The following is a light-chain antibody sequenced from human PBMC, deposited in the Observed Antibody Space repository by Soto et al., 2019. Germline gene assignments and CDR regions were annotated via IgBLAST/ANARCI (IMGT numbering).Light chain of an antibody. CDR1: QTVLSTSNNRKY. V-gene: IGKV4-1*01. CDR3: QQYYSSPYT. CDR2: WAS. J-gene: IGKJ2*01. Sequence: DIVMTQSPDSLAVSLGERATINCKSGQTVLSTSNNRKYLAWYQQKPGQPPKLLIYWASTRQSGVPDRFSGSGSGTDFTLTISSLQAEDVAVYYCQQYYSSPYTFGQGPKVDIK.